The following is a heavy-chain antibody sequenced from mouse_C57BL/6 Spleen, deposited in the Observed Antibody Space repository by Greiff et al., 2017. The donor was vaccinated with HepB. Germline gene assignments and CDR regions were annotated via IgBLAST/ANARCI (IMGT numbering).Heavy chain of an antibody. CDR3: ARSPITTVEDFDY. CDR2: IYPGDGDT. J-gene: IGHJ2*01. Sequence: QVQLQQPGAELVKPGASVKISCKASGYAFSSSWMNWVKQRPGKGLEWIGRIYPGDGDTNYNGKFKGKATLTADKSSSTAYMQLSSLTSEDSAVYFCARSPITTVEDFDYWGQGTTLTVSS. D-gene: IGHD1-1*01. CDR1: GYAFSSSW. V-gene: IGHV1-82*01.